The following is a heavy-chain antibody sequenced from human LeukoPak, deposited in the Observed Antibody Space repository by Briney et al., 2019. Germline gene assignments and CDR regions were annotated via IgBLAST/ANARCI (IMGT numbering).Heavy chain of an antibody. V-gene: IGHV3-30-3*01. Sequence: GGSLRLSCAASGFTFSNYDMHWVRQAPGKGLEWVAVISYDENNKYYTNSVKGRFTIPRDNSKDTLYLQMNSLTPEDTAVYYCARDGGADWGQGTLVTVSS. CDR3: ARDGGAD. D-gene: IGHD3-3*01. CDR1: GFTFSNYD. J-gene: IGHJ4*02. CDR2: ISYDENNK.